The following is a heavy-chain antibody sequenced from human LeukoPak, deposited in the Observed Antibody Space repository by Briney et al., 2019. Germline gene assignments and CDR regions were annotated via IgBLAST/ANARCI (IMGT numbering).Heavy chain of an antibody. CDR3: TTAPVLLWFGEFWSGLDV. D-gene: IGHD3-10*01. V-gene: IGHV3-15*04. CDR1: GFTFTNGW. Sequence: GGSPRLSCAASGFTFTNGWMNWVRQAPGKGPEWVGRIDRKTEGGATDYAAPLKGRFTISRDDSKNTLYLQMDSLKTEDTAVYYCTTAPVLLWFGEFWSGLDVWGQGTTVTVSS. CDR2: IDRKTEGGAT. J-gene: IGHJ6*02.